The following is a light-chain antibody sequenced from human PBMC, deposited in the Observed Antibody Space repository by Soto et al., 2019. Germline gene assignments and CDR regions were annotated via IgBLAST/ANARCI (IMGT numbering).Light chain of an antibody. Sequence: DIQMTQSPSSLSASVGDRVTITCRASQSISSYLNWYQQKPGKAPKLLIYAASSWQSGVPSRFSGSGSGTDFTLTISSLQPEDFATYYCQQSYSTPITFGQGTRREIK. V-gene: IGKV1-39*01. CDR3: QQSYSTPIT. CDR2: AAS. CDR1: QSISSY. J-gene: IGKJ5*01.